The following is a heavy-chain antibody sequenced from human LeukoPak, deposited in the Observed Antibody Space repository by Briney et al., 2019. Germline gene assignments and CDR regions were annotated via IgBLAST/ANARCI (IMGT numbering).Heavy chain of an antibody. CDR3: DREGYCSSTSCYNWFDP. CDR2: IYYSGST. Sequence: SQTLSLTCTVSGGSISSGDYYWSWIRQPPGKGLEWIGYIYYSGSTYYNPSLKSRVTISVDTSKNQFSLKLSSVTAADTAVYYCDREGYCSSTSCYNWFDPWGQGTLVTVSS. D-gene: IGHD2-2*01. V-gene: IGHV4-30-4*08. J-gene: IGHJ5*02. CDR1: GGSISSGDYY.